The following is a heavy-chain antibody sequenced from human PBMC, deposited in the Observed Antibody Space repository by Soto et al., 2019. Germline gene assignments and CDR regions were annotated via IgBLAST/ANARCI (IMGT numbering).Heavy chain of an antibody. CDR1: GFTFSDYY. CDR3: ARLLDSSGYADY. D-gene: IGHD3-22*01. J-gene: IGHJ4*02. V-gene: IGHV3-11*06. CDR2: ISSSSSYT. Sequence: QVQLVESGGGLVKPGGSLRLSCAASGFTFSDYYMSWIRQAPGKGLEWVSYISSSSSYTNYADSVKGRFTISRDNAKNSLYLQMNSLRAEDTAAYYCARLLDSSGYADYWGQGTLVTVSS.